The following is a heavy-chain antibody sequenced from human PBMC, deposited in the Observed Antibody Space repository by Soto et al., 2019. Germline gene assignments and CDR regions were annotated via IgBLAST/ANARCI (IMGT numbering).Heavy chain of an antibody. CDR1: GFTFSNYW. D-gene: IGHD5-18*01. Sequence: GGSLRLSCAASGFTFSNYWMSWVRQAPGKGLEWVANIKQDGSEKYYVDSVKGRFTISRDNAKNSLYLQVNSLRAEDTAVYYCATGLHWFDPWGQGTLVTVSS. CDR3: ATGLHWFDP. V-gene: IGHV3-7*01. CDR2: IKQDGSEK. J-gene: IGHJ5*02.